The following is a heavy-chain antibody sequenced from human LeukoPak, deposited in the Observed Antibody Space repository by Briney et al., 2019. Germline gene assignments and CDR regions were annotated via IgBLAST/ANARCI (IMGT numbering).Heavy chain of an antibody. D-gene: IGHD2-15*01. J-gene: IGHJ4*02. CDR2: ISWNSGSI. V-gene: IGHV3-9*01. CDR3: AKDSEVAAATGPFDY. CDR1: GFTFDDYA. Sequence: PGGSLRLSCAASGFTFDDYAMHWVRQAPGKGLEWVSGISWNSGSIGYADSVKGRFTISRDNAKNSLYLQMNSLRAEDTALYYCAKDSEVAAATGPFDYWGQGTLVTVSS.